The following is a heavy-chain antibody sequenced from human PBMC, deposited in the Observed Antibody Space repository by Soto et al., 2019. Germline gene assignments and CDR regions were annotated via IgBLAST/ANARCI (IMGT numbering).Heavy chain of an antibody. Sequence: SETLSLTCTVSGGSISSYYWIWIRQPPGKGLEWIGYIYYSGSTNYNPSLKSRVAISVDTSKNQFSLKLSSVTAADTAVYYCARYGSGSSVWFDPWGQGTLVTVSS. J-gene: IGHJ5*02. CDR2: IYYSGST. CDR3: ARYGSGSSVWFDP. CDR1: GGSISSYY. V-gene: IGHV4-59*01. D-gene: IGHD3-10*01.